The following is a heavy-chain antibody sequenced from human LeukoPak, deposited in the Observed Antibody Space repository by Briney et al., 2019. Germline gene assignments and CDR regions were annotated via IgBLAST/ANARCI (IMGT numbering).Heavy chain of an antibody. J-gene: IGHJ5*02. CDR2: ISSSSSYI. CDR1: GFTFSSYS. CDR3: ARDECPLWSISCHRGFDP. V-gene: IGHV3-21*01. D-gene: IGHD2-2*02. Sequence: GGSLRLSCAASGFTFSSYSMNWVRQAPGKGLEWVSSISSSSSYIYYADSVKGRFTISRDNAKNSLYLQMNSLRAEDTAVYYCARDECPLWSISCHRGFDPWGQGLLVTVSS.